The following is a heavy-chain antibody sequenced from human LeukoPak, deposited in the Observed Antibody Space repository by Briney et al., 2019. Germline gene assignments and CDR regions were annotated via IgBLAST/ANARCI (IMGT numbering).Heavy chain of an antibody. V-gene: IGHV1-2*02. CDR1: GYTFTGYY. CDR3: ATHQSITMVRGVMDY. Sequence: ASVKVSCKASGYTFTGYYMHWVRQAPGQGLEWMGWINPNSGGTNYAQKFQGRVTMTRDTSISTAYMELSRLRSDDTDVYYCATHQSITMVRGVMDYWGQGTLVTVSS. CDR2: INPNSGGT. D-gene: IGHD3-10*01. J-gene: IGHJ4*02.